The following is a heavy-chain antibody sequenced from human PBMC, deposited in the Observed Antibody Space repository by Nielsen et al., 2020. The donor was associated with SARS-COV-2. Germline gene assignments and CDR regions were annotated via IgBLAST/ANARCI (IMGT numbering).Heavy chain of an antibody. D-gene: IGHD2-21*02. CDR2: ISSSGSTI. CDR1: GFTFSSYE. J-gene: IGHJ6*02. Sequence: GGSLRLSCAASGFTFSSYEMNWVRQAPGKGLEWVSYISSSGSTIYYADSVKGRFTISRDNAKNSLYLQMNSLRAEDTAVYYCARDLSDNYYYYGMDVWGQGTTVTVSS. V-gene: IGHV3-48*03. CDR3: ARDLSDNYYYYGMDV.